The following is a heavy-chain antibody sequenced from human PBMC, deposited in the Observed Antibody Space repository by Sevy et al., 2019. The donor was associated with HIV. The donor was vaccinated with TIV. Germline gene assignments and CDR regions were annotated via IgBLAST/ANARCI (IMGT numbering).Heavy chain of an antibody. CDR2: IHSSGTT. D-gene: IGHD5-12*01. CDR1: SSSISSYY. CDR3: TRAPPVRSGDDSLNWFDP. Sequence: SETLSLTCTVSSSSISSYYWSWIRQPPGKRLEYIVYIHSSGTTNYKPSLKSRVTISVDTSKNQFSLNLSSVTAADTAVYYCTRAPPVRSGDDSLNWFDPWGQGTLVTVSS. J-gene: IGHJ5*02. V-gene: IGHV4-59*01.